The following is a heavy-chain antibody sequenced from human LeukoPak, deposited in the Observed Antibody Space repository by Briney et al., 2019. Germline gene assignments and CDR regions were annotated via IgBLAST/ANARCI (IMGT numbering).Heavy chain of an antibody. J-gene: IGHJ4*02. D-gene: IGHD1/OR15-1a*01. Sequence: SETLSLTCTVSGGSISSYYWSWIRQPPGKGLEWIGYIYYSGSTNYNPSLKSRVTISVDTSKNQFSLKLSSVTAADTAVYYCARLVGWNMYYFDYWGQGTLVTVSS. CDR3: ARLVGWNMYYFDY. V-gene: IGHV4-59*08. CDR1: GGSISSYY. CDR2: IYYSGST.